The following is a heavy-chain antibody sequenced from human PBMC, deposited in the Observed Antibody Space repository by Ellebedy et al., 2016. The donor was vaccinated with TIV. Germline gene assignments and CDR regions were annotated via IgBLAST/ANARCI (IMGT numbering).Heavy chain of an antibody. D-gene: IGHD5-18*01. J-gene: IGHJ4*02. CDR2: IYSSGST. CDR3: ARAANTARYYFDY. V-gene: IGHV4-31*03. CDR1: GGSISSGGNY. Sequence: LRLXXTVSGGSISSGGNYWSWIRQLPGQGLEWIGYIYSSGSTYYNPSLSSRLTISVDTSKNQFSLKLTSVTAADTAVYYCARAANTARYYFDYWGQGTLATVSS.